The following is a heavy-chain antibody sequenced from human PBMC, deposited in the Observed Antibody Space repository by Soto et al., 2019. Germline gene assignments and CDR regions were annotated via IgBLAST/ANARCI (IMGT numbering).Heavy chain of an antibody. J-gene: IGHJ6*02. Sequence: GASVKVSCKASGYTFTSYYMHWVRQAPGQGLEWMGIINPSGGSTSYAQKFRGRVTMTRDTSTSTVYRELSSLRSEDTAVYYCASDRGLRYLDWLPSSGMDVWGQGTTVTVSS. D-gene: IGHD3-9*01. CDR2: INPSGGST. CDR3: ASDRGLRYLDWLPSSGMDV. V-gene: IGHV1-46*01. CDR1: GYTFTSYY.